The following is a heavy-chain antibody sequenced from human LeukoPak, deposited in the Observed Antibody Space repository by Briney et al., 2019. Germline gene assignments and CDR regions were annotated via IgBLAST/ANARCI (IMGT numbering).Heavy chain of an antibody. CDR3: AHRDSSGYYTEYFQH. V-gene: IGHV2-5*01. Sequence: RKSGPTLVNPTQTLTLTCTFSGFSLSTSGVGVGWIRQPPGKALEWLALIYWNDDKRYSPSLKSRLTITKDTSKNQVVLTMTNMDPVDTATYYCAHRDSSGYYTEYFQHWGQGTLVTVSS. CDR1: GFSLSTSGVG. D-gene: IGHD3-22*01. CDR2: IYWNDDK. J-gene: IGHJ1*01.